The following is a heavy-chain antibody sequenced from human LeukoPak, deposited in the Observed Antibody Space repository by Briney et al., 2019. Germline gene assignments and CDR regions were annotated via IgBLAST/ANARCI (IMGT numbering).Heavy chain of an antibody. V-gene: IGHV3-23*01. D-gene: IGHD5-18*01. CDR1: GFTFSSYA. CDR2: ISGSGGST. Sequence: PGGSLRLSCAASGFTFSSYAMSWVRQAPGKGLEWVSAISGSGGSTYYADSVKGRFTISRDNSKNTLYLQMNSLRAEDTAVYYCAKDLLRAQDTAMVTPVYFDYWGQGTLVTVSS. CDR3: AKDLLRAQDTAMVTPVYFDY. J-gene: IGHJ4*02.